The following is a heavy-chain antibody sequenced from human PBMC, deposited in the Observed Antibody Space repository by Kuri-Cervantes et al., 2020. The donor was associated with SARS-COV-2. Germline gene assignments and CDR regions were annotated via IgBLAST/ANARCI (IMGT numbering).Heavy chain of an antibody. Sequence: GESLKISCAASGFTFSSYWMSWVRQAPGKGLEWVANIKKDGSEKYYVDSVKGRFTISRDNAKNSLYLQMNSLRAEDTAVYYCASISLRSSWYNDAFDIWGQGTMVTVSS. D-gene: IGHD6-13*01. CDR1: GFTFSSYW. V-gene: IGHV3-7*02. J-gene: IGHJ3*02. CDR3: ASISLRSSWYNDAFDI. CDR2: IKKDGSEK.